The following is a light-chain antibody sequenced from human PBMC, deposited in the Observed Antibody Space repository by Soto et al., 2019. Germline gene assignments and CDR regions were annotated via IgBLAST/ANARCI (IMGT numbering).Light chain of an antibody. V-gene: IGKV1-9*01. Sequence: DIQLTQSPSFLSASVGDRVALTCRASQDISSYLAWYQQKPGKAPKLLIFGASTLQSGVPSRFGGSGSGTEFTLTISSLQPEDFASYYCQQLNSYSIFTFGPGTKVDI. J-gene: IGKJ3*01. CDR1: QDISSY. CDR3: QQLNSYSIFT. CDR2: GAS.